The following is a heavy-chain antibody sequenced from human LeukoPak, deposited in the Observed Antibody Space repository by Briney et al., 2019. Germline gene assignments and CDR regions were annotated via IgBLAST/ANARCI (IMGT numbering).Heavy chain of an antibody. Sequence: VASVKVSCKASGYTFTGYYMHWVRQAPGQGLEWMGWINPNSGGTNYAQKFQGRVTMTRDTSISTAYMELSRLRSDDTAVYYCARDPRAGSYSSSATNWFDPWGQGTLVTVSS. J-gene: IGHJ5*02. CDR2: INPNSGGT. CDR1: GYTFTGYY. CDR3: ARDPRAGSYSSSATNWFDP. D-gene: IGHD6-6*01. V-gene: IGHV1-2*02.